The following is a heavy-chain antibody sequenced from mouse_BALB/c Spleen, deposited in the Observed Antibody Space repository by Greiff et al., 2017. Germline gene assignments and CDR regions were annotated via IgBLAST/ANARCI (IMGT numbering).Heavy chain of an antibody. Sequence: EVKLMESGGGLVQPGGSLKLSCAASGFTFSSYGMSWVRQTPDKRLELVATINSNGGSTYYPDSVKGRFTISRDNAKNTLYLQMSSLKSEDTAMYYCARFITTVVATRGFAYWGQGTLVTVSA. CDR3: ARFITTVVATRGFAY. CDR1: GFTFSSYG. D-gene: IGHD1-1*01. J-gene: IGHJ3*01. CDR2: INSNGGST. V-gene: IGHV5-6-3*01.